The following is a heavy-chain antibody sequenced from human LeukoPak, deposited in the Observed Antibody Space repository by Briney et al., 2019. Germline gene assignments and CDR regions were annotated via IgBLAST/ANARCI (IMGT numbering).Heavy chain of an antibody. CDR2: INPSGGST. J-gene: IGHJ5*02. Sequence: EASVKVSCKASGYTFTSYYMHWVRQAPGQGLEWMGIINPSGGSTSYAQKFQGRVTMTRDTSTSTVYMELSSLRSEDTAVYYCATVPNYYDSSGYYGWFDPWGQGTLVTVSS. V-gene: IGHV1-46*01. D-gene: IGHD3-22*01. CDR1: GYTFTSYY. CDR3: ATVPNYYDSSGYYGWFDP.